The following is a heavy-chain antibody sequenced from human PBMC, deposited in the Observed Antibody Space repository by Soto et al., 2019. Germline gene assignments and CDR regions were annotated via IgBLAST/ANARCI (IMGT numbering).Heavy chain of an antibody. CDR3: AKYKVSVVVTAPFDY. J-gene: IGHJ4*02. CDR1: GFTFSSYG. Sequence: QVQLVESGGGVVQPGRSLRLSCAASGFTFSSYGMHWVRQAPGKGLEWVAVISYDGSNKYYADSVKGRCTISRDNSKNTLYLQMNSLRAEDTAVYYCAKYKVSVVVTAPFDYWGQGTLVTVSS. D-gene: IGHD2-21*02. V-gene: IGHV3-30*18. CDR2: ISYDGSNK.